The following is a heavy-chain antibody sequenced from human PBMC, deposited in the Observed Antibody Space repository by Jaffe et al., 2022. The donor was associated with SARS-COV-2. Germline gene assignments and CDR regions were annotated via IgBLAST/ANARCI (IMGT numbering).Heavy chain of an antibody. Sequence: EVQLLESGGGLVQPGGSLRLSCAASGFTFSSYAMSWVRQAPGKGLEWVSAISGSGGSTYYADSVKGRFTISRDNSKNTLYLQMNSLRAEDTAVYYCAKDKVHCSSTSCLTEIDAFDIWGQGTMVTVSS. J-gene: IGHJ3*02. CDR1: GFTFSSYA. CDR2: ISGSGGST. D-gene: IGHD2-2*01. V-gene: IGHV3-23*01. CDR3: AKDKVHCSSTSCLTEIDAFDI.